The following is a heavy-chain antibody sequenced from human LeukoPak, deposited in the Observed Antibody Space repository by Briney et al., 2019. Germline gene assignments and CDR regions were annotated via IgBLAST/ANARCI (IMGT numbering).Heavy chain of an antibody. CDR2: ISGSGGST. CDR3: AKTSGGFYSQVDY. CDR1: GFTVSSNY. Sequence: PGGSLRLSCAASGFTVSSNYMSWVRQAPGKGLECVSGISGSGGSTYYADSVKGRFTISRDNSKSTLYLQMNSLRAEDTAVYYCAKTSGGFYSQVDYWGQGTLVTVSS. V-gene: IGHV3-23*01. J-gene: IGHJ4*02. D-gene: IGHD3-22*01.